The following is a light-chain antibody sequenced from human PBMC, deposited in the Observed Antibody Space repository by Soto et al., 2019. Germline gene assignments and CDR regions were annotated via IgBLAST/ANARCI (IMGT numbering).Light chain of an antibody. CDR1: QTVINN. CDR3: QQYNNWPIT. Sequence: EIVMTQSPATLSVSPGERATLSCRASQTVINNLAWYQQKPGQAPSLLIYGASTRATGIPARFSGSGSGTELTITISSLQSEDFEVYYCQQYNNWPITFGQGTRLEIK. V-gene: IGKV3-15*01. J-gene: IGKJ5*01. CDR2: GAS.